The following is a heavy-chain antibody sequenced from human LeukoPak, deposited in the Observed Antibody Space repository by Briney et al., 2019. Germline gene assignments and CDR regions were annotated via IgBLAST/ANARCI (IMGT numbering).Heavy chain of an antibody. CDR1: GGSMSSYY. CDR3: ARIEVAYYYDSSGAFDY. D-gene: IGHD3-22*01. Sequence: PSETLSLTCTVSGGSMSSYYWGWIRQPPGKGLEWIGSIYYSGSTYYNPSLKSRVTISVDTSKNQLSLKLSSVTAADTAVYYCARIEVAYYYDSSGAFDYWGQGTLVTVSS. CDR2: IYYSGST. V-gene: IGHV4-39*01. J-gene: IGHJ4*02.